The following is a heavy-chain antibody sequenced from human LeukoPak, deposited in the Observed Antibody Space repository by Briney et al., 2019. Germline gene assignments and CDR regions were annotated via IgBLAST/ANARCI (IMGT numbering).Heavy chain of an antibody. D-gene: IGHD6-6*01. Sequence: GGSLRLSCAASGFTFSSYAMHWVRQAPGKGLEWVAVISYDGSNKYYADSVKGRFTISRDNSKNTLYLQMNSLRAEDTAVYYCARVGYSSSSILFDYWGQGTLVTVSS. J-gene: IGHJ4*02. V-gene: IGHV3-30-3*01. CDR2: ISYDGSNK. CDR1: GFTFSSYA. CDR3: ARVGYSSSSILFDY.